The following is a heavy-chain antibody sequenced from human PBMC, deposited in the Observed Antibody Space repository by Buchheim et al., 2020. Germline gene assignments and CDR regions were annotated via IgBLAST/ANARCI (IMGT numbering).Heavy chain of an antibody. CDR1: GGSVSSGSYY. CDR2: IYYSGST. V-gene: IGHV4-61*01. CDR3: ARVYYYDSSGYPFDY. Sequence: QVQLQESGPGLVKPSETLSLTCTVSGGSVSSGSYYWSWIRQPPGKGLEWIGYIYYSGSTNSNPSLKSRVTISVDTSKNQFSLKLSSVTAADTAVYYCARVYYYDSSGYPFDYWGQGTL. D-gene: IGHD3-22*01. J-gene: IGHJ4*02.